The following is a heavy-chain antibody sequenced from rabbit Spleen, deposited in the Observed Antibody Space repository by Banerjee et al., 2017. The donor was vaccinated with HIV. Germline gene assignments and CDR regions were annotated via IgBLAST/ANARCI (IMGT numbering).Heavy chain of an antibody. CDR1: GFSFSSSYY. CDR3: ARGSAAMTMVITGYYLSL. V-gene: IGHV1S45*01. CDR2: IYGGAGSST. J-gene: IGHJ4*01. D-gene: IGHD2-1*01. Sequence: QEQLVESGGGLVQPEGSLTLTCTASGFSFSSSYYMCWVRQAPGKGLEWIGCIYGGAGSSTAYANWAKGRFTISKTSSTTVPLQMTSLTAPDTATYFCARGSAAMTMVITGYYLSLWGPGTLVT.